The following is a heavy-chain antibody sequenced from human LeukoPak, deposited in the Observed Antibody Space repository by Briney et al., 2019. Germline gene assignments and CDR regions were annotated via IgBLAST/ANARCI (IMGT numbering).Heavy chain of an antibody. CDR1: GFTFNNVW. V-gene: IGHV3-15*07. D-gene: IGHD3-22*01. Sequence: GGSLRLSCAASGFTFNNVWMNWGRQAPGKGLEWVGRIKSKTNGGTTEYAAPVKGRFTILRDDSKNTLYLQMNSLKTDDTAVYYCMLGSGSYDSSDFDYWGQGTLVTVSS. CDR2: IKSKTNGGTT. J-gene: IGHJ4*02. CDR3: MLGSGSYDSSDFDY.